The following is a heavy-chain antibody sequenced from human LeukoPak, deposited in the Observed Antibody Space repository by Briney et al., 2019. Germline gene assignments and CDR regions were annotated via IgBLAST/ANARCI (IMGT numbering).Heavy chain of an antibody. V-gene: IGHV4-4*02. CDR2: VNLQGST. D-gene: IGHD6-13*01. J-gene: IGHJ4*02. CDR3: ASRSSWYLYRAFDY. CDR1: GGSITNTNY. Sequence: PSGTLSLTCGVSGGSITNTNYWTWVRQPPGKGLEWIGEVNLQGSTNYNPSLMGRVAIAVDTSENHISLQLTSVTAADTAVYFCASRSSWYLYRAFDYWGQGTLVTVSS.